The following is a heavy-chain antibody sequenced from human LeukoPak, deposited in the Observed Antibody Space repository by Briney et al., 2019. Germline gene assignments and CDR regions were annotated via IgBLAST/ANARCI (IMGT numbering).Heavy chain of an antibody. D-gene: IGHD6-13*01. CDR1: GFTFDDYA. CDR3: AKALKITYSSSWNNFDY. Sequence: GGSLRLSCAASGFTFDDYAMHWVRQAPGKGLEWVSGISWNSGSIGYADSVKGRFTISRDNAKNSLYLQMNSLRAEDTALYYCAKALKITYSSSWNNFDYWGQGTLVTVSS. J-gene: IGHJ4*02. CDR2: ISWNSGSI. V-gene: IGHV3-9*01.